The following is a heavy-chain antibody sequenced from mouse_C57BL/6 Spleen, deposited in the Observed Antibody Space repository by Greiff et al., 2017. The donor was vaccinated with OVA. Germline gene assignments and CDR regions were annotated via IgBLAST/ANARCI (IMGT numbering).Heavy chain of an antibody. CDR3: ARYYDYDGGDYAMDY. Sequence: QVQLQQPGAELVKPGASVKMSCKASGYTFTSYWITWVKQRPGQGLAWIGDIYPGSGSTNYNEKFKSKATLTVDTSSSTAYMQLSSLTSEDSAVYYCARYYDYDGGDYAMDYWGQGTSVTVSS. V-gene: IGHV1-55*01. J-gene: IGHJ4*01. D-gene: IGHD2-4*01. CDR1: GYTFTSYW. CDR2: IYPGSGST.